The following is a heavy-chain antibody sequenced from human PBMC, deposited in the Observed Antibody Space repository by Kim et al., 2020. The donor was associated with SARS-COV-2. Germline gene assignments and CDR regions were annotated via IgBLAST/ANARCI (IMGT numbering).Heavy chain of an antibody. CDR2: ISYDGSNK. Sequence: GGSLRLSCAASGFTFSSYGMHWVRQAPGKGLEWVAVISYDGSNKYYADSVKGRFTISRDNSKNTLYLQMNSLRAEDTAVYYCAIIAVAGTVVDYWGQGTLVTVSS. V-gene: IGHV3-30*03. D-gene: IGHD6-19*01. J-gene: IGHJ4*02. CDR3: AIIAVAGTVVDY. CDR1: GFTFSSYG.